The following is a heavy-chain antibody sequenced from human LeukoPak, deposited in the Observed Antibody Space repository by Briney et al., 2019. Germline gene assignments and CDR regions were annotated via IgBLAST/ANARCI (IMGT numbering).Heavy chain of an antibody. CDR1: GGSISSYY. CDR3: ARGVDYQYYYYYYYMDV. D-gene: IGHD4-11*01. CDR2: IYYSGST. J-gene: IGHJ6*03. V-gene: IGHV4-59*01. Sequence: SETLSLTCTVSGGSISSYYWSWIRQSPGKGLEWIGYIYYSGSTNYNPSLKSRVTISVDTSKNQFSLKLSSVTAADTAVYYCARGVDYQYYYYYYYMDVWGKGTTVTVSS.